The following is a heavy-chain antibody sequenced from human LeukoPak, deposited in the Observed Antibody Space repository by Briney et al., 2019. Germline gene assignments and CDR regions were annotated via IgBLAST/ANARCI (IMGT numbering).Heavy chain of an antibody. CDR3: ARGRAVANYFDY. Sequence: SLRLSCVASGFTFDDYAMHWVRQGPGKGLEWVSGISWNSNTIRYADSVKGRFTLSRDNAKNSLVLEMNSLKDEDTAFYYCARGRAVANYFDYWGQGILVTVSS. CDR1: GFTFDDYA. CDR2: ISWNSNTI. D-gene: IGHD6-19*01. V-gene: IGHV3-9*01. J-gene: IGHJ4*02.